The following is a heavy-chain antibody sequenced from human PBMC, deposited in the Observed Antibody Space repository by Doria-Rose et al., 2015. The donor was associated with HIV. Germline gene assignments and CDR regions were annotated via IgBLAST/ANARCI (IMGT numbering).Heavy chain of an antibody. CDR2: NFSGDER. D-gene: IGHD6-13*01. V-gene: IGHV2-26*01. CDR1: GVSLSSPGMG. J-gene: IGHJ4*02. Sequence: QITLKESGPVLVKPTETLTLTCTVSGVSLSSPGMGVSWIRQPPGKALEWLANNFSGDERSYKTSLKSRLTISRGTSKSQVVLTMTDMDPVDTATYYCARIKSSRWYHKYYFDFWGQGTLVIVS. CDR3: ARIKSSRWYHKYYFDF.